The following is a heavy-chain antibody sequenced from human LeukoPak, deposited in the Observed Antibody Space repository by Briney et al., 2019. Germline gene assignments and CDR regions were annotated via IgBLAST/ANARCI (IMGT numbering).Heavy chain of an antibody. V-gene: IGHV3-30-3*01. J-gene: IGHJ1*01. CDR2: ISYDGSNK. CDR1: GFTFSSYA. CDR3: AKGGIVVVVTPGYFQH. Sequence: GRSLRLSCAASGFTFSSYAMHWVRQAPGKGLEWVAVISYDGSNKYYADSVKGRFTISRDNSKNTLYLQMNSLRAEDTAVYYCAKGGIVVVVTPGYFQHWGQGTLVTVSS. D-gene: IGHD3-22*01.